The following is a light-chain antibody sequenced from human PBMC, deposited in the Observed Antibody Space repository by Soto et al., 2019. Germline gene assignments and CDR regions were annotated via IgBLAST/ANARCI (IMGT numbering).Light chain of an antibody. V-gene: IGKV1-27*01. J-gene: IGKJ3*01. CDR3: QIYNSFSQFT. CDR1: QGISNY. CDR2: GAS. Sequence: DIQMTQSPSSLSASVGDRVTITCRASQGISNYLAWYQQKPGKVPNLLIYGASTLQSGVPSRYSGSGSGTDFTLTISSLQPEDVATYYCQIYNSFSQFTFGPGTKVDIK.